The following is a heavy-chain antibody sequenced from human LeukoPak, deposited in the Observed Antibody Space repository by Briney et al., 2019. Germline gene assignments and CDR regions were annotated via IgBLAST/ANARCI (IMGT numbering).Heavy chain of an antibody. D-gene: IGHD4-17*01. Sequence: GGSLRLSCAASGFTFSSYAMHWVRQAPGKGLEYVSAISSNGRSTYYANSVKGRFTISRDNSKNTLYLQMGSLRAEDMAVYYCARVGDPYGDYFNWGQGTLVTVSS. J-gene: IGHJ4*02. V-gene: IGHV3-64*01. CDR1: GFTFSSYA. CDR2: ISSNGRST. CDR3: ARVGDPYGDYFN.